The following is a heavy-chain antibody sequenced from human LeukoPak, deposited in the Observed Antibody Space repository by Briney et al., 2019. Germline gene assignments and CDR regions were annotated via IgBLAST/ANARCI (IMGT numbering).Heavy chain of an antibody. Sequence: ASETLSLTCAVYGGSFSGYYWSWIRQPPGKGLEWIGEINHSGSTNYNPSLKSRVTISVDTSKNQFSLKLSSVTAADTAVYYCARSGIVVVVASTNWFDPWGQGNPGHRLL. CDR3: ARSGIVVVVASTNWFDP. CDR2: INHSGST. CDR1: GGSFSGYY. J-gene: IGHJ5*02. V-gene: IGHV4-34*01. D-gene: IGHD2-15*01.